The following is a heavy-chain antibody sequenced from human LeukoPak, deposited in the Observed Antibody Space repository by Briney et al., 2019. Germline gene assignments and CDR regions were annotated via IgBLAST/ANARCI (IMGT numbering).Heavy chain of an antibody. Sequence: GGSLRLSCAASGFTFSDYYMSWIRQAPGKGLEWVSYISSSSSYTKYADSVKGRFTISRDNAKNSLYLQMNSLRAEDTAVYYCARDRNGFGDRYYYYGMDVWGQGTTVTVSS. CDR3: ARDRNGFGDRYYYYGMDV. CDR1: GFTFSDYY. J-gene: IGHJ6*02. V-gene: IGHV3-11*05. CDR2: ISSSSSYT. D-gene: IGHD3-10*01.